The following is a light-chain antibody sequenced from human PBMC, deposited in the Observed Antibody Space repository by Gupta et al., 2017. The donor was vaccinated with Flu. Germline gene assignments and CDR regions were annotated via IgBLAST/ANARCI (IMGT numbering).Light chain of an antibody. V-gene: IGKV1-39*01. J-gene: IGKJ1*01. Sequence: PPSLSASRGDRISITCRSSQHIANSSNWYQQRPGEAPRLLVFGASNLQTGVPPRFSGNGSGIDFTLTIKTLQPEDFATYSCQQTYSTPWTFGQGTMVDFK. CDR3: QQTYSTPWT. CDR2: GAS. CDR1: QHIANS.